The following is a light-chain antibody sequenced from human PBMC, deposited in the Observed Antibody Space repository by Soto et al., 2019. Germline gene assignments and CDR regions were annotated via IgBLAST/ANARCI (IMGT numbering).Light chain of an antibody. CDR1: ESVRSF. CDR2: DAS. CDR3: QQYGSSPTWT. V-gene: IGKV3-11*01. Sequence: EIVLTQSPATLSLSPGETATLTCRSSESVRSFLGWYQQKPGQAPRRVIYDASNRATGIPARFSGSGSGTDFTLTISRLEPEDFAVYYCQQYGSSPTWTFGQGTKVDI. J-gene: IGKJ1*01.